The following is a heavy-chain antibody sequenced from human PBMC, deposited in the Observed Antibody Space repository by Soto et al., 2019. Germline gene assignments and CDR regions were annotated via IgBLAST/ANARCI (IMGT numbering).Heavy chain of an antibody. J-gene: IGHJ5*02. V-gene: IGHV4-30-4*02. CDR1: GGSISSGDYY. D-gene: IGHD3-10*01. CDR3: ARGGLGSLWFDP. Sequence: SETLSLTCTVSGGSISSGDYYWSWIRQPPGKGLEWIGYIYYSGSTYYNPSLKSRVTISVDRSKNQFSLKLRSVTAADTAVYYCARGGLGSLWFDPWGQGTLVTVSS. CDR2: IYYSGST.